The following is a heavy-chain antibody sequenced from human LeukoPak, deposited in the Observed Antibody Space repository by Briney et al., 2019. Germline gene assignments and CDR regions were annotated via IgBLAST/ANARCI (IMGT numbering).Heavy chain of an antibody. CDR2: ISAYNGNT. CDR3: ARDRDYYTDV. V-gene: IGHV1-18*01. CDR1: GYTFTSYG. J-gene: IGHJ6*03. Sequence: GASVKVSFKCSGYTFTSYGISWVRQAPAQGLEWMGWISAYNGNTNYAQKLQGRVTMTTDTSTSTAYMELRSLRSDDTAVYYCARDRDYYTDVWGKGTTVTVSS.